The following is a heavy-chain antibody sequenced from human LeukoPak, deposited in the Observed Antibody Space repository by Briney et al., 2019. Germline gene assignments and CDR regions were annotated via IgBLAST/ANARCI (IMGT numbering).Heavy chain of an antibody. J-gene: IGHJ4*02. CDR2: INAGNGNT. V-gene: IGHV1-3*01. CDR3: ARDQDYGSGSYPHY. CDR1: GYTFTSYA. Sequence: GASVKVSCKASGYTFTSYAMHWVRQAPGQRLEWMGWINAGNGNTKYSQKFQGRVTITRDTSASTAYMELSSLRSEDTAVYYCARDQDYGSGSYPHYWGQGTLVTVSS. D-gene: IGHD3-10*01.